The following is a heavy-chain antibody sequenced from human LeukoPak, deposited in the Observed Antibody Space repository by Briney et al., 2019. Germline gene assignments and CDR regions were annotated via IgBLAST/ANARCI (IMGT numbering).Heavy chain of an antibody. CDR2: IYPGDSDT. J-gene: IGHJ4*02. CDR3: ARLLGATSGWDYFDY. CDR1: GYSFTTYW. Sequence: GESLKISCKCSGYSFTTYWIGWVRQMPGKGLEWMGIIYPGDSDTRYSPSFQGQVTISADKSISTAYLQWSSLKASDTAMYYCARLLGATSGWDYFDYWGQGTLVTVSS. V-gene: IGHV5-51*01. D-gene: IGHD1-26*01.